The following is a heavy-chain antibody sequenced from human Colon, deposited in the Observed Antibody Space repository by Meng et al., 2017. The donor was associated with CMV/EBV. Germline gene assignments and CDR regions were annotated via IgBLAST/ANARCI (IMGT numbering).Heavy chain of an antibody. CDR3: ARDRHRLGSDS. V-gene: IGHV4-30-4*01. Sequence: QVHLEESGPGLVKPSETLSLTCTVSDDSISSTNYFWTWIRQPPGKGLESIGYISHNGDTYYNPSLKSRVSISLDTSKNHFSLKLSSVTAADTAIYYCARDRHRLGSDSWGQGTLVTVSS. D-gene: IGHD6-25*01. CDR2: ISHNGDT. J-gene: IGHJ4*02. CDR1: DDSISSTNYF.